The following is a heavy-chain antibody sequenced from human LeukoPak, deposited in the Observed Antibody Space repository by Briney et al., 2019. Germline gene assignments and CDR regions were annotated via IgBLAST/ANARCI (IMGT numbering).Heavy chain of an antibody. CDR1: GYTFTGYY. V-gene: IGHV1-2*02. D-gene: IGHD6-13*01. CDR2: INPNSGGT. Sequence: ASVKVSCKASGYTFTGYYMHWVRQVPGQALEWMGWINPNSGGTSYAQKFQGRVTMTRDTSITTAYMELSRLRSGDTAVYYCARGFSSWYLSPYYLEYCGQGTPVTVSS. CDR3: ARGFSSWYLSPYYLEY. J-gene: IGHJ4*02.